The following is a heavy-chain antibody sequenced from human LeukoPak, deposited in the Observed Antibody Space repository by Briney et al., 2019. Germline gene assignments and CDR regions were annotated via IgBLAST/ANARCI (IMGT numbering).Heavy chain of an antibody. V-gene: IGHV3-23*01. Sequence: PGGSLRLSCAASGFTFSNHGMNWVRQAPGKGLEWLSGVSPPGGGTYYADSVKGRFTISRDDSKNTLSLQMNSLRAEDTAVYYCARVRVAVAAPYYFDYWGQGTLVTVSS. CDR1: GFTFSNHG. J-gene: IGHJ4*02. D-gene: IGHD6-19*01. CDR3: ARVRVAVAAPYYFDY. CDR2: VSPPGGGT.